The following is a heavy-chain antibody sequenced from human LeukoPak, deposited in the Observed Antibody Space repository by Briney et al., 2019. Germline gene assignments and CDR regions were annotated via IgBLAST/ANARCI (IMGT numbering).Heavy chain of an antibody. D-gene: IGHD3-10*01. Sequence: SETLSLTCTVSGGSISSSSYFWGWIRQPPGKGLEWIGSIYYTATTYYNPSLKSLVTISVVTSKNQFSMKVRSVPVADTAVYYCARRYYYGSGFDFWGQGTLVTVSS. V-gene: IGHV4-39*01. J-gene: IGHJ4*02. CDR1: GGSISSSSYF. CDR3: ARRYYYGSGFDF. CDR2: IYYTATT.